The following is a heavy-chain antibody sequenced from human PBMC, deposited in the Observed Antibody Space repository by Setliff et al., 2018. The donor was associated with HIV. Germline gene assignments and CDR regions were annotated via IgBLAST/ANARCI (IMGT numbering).Heavy chain of an antibody. Sequence: GGSLRLSCAASGFGFSNFAVSWVRQAPGKGLELVSAVYGDGSYTYYVDSVKGRFTISRDNSQNALYLQMNSLRVDDTAIYYCVKGAPDYDTNPFYYYFYMHVWGKGTTVTVSS. CDR1: GFGFSNFA. CDR3: VKGAPDYDTNPFYYYFYMHV. CDR2: VYGDGSYT. J-gene: IGHJ6*03. V-gene: IGHV3-23*03. D-gene: IGHD4-17*01.